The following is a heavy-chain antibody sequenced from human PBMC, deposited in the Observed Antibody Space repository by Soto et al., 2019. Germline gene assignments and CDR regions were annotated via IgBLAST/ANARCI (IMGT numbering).Heavy chain of an antibody. J-gene: IGHJ6*02. CDR2: TYYRSKWYN. D-gene: IGHD6-19*01. Sequence: PSQTLSLTCAISGDSVSSNSAAWNWIRQSPSRGLEWLGRTYYRSKWYNDYAVSVKSRITINPDTSKNQFSLQLNSVTPEDTAVYYCARDRLAVAGTGEFGYYYYGMDVWGQGTTVTVSS. CDR1: GDSVSSNSAA. CDR3: ARDRLAVAGTGEFGYYYYGMDV. V-gene: IGHV6-1*01.